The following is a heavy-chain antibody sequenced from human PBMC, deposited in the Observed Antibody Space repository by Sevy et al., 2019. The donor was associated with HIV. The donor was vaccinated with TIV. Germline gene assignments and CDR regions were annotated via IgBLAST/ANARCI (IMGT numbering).Heavy chain of an antibody. V-gene: IGHV1-24*01. D-gene: IGHD3-22*01. Sequence: ASVKVSCKVSGYTLNQLSMHWVRQAPGKGLEWMGSFDPEDGERFYAQKFQDRVTMTEDTSTDTAYMELSSLRSEDTAVYYCVTTKDYYESSGCPFDYWGQGTLVTVSS. CDR3: VTTKDYYESSGCPFDY. CDR1: GYTLNQLS. CDR2: FDPEDGER. J-gene: IGHJ4*02.